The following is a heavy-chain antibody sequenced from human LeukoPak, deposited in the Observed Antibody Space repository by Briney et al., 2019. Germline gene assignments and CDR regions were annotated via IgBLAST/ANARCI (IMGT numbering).Heavy chain of an antibody. CDR3: AGWYSYYYYGMDV. D-gene: IGHD6-19*01. V-gene: IGHV1-69*04. CDR1: GGTFSSYA. Sequence: ASLKVSCKASGGTFSSYAISWVRQAPGQGLEWMGRIIPILGIANYAQKFQGRVTITADKSTSTAYMELSSLRSEDTAVYYCAGWYSYYYYGMDVWGQGTTVTVFS. J-gene: IGHJ6*02. CDR2: IIPILGIA.